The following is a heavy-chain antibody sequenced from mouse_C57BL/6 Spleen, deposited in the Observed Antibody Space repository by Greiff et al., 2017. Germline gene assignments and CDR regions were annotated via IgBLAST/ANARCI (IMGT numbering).Heavy chain of an antibody. CDR2: IYPGSGST. CDR3: ATYYSNDDAMDY. J-gene: IGHJ4*01. Sequence: VQLQQPGAELVKPGASVKMSCKASGYTFTSYWITWVKQRPGQGLEWIGDIYPGSGSTNYNEKFKSKATLTVDTSSSTAYMQLSSLTSEDSAVYYCATYYSNDDAMDYWGQGTSVTVSS. D-gene: IGHD2-5*01. CDR1: GYTFTSYW. V-gene: IGHV1-55*01.